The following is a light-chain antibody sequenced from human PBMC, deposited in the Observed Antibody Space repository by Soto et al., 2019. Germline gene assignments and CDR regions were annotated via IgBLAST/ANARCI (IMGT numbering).Light chain of an antibody. J-gene: IGKJ5*01. CDR3: QQRSKWPIT. V-gene: IGKV3-11*01. CDR2: DAS. CDR1: QSVSSY. Sequence: EIVLTQSPATLSLSPGERATLSCRASQSVSSYLAWYQQKPGQAPRLFIYDASSRATGVPARFSGSGSGTDFTLTISSLETEDFAVYYCQQRSKWPITFGHGTRLEIK.